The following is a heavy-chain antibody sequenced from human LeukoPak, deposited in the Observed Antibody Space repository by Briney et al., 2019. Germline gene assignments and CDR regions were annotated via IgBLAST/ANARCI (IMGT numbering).Heavy chain of an antibody. CDR2: ISWNSGSI. CDR3: ARDTVEPGDY. D-gene: IGHD1-26*01. CDR1: GFTFDDYA. J-gene: IGHJ4*02. V-gene: IGHV3-9*01. Sequence: PGRSLRLSCAASGFTFDDYAMHWVRQAPGKGLEWVSGISWNSGSIGYADSVKGRFTISRDNAKNSLFLQMNSLRVEDTAVYYCARDTVEPGDYWGQGTLVTVSS.